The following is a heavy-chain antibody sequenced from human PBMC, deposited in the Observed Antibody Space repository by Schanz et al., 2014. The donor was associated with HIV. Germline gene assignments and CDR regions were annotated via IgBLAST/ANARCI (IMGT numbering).Heavy chain of an antibody. D-gene: IGHD6-19*01. V-gene: IGHV3-30*18. CDR3: VKDGCSSGWCLDH. J-gene: IGHJ4*02. Sequence: QVQLVESGGGVVQPGRSLRLSCAASGFTFSSYGMHWVRQAPGKGLEWVAVISYDGSNKYYADSVKGRFIVSRDNSKNTVSLQMDSLRVEDTAIYYCVKDGCSSGWCLDHWGQGILVTVSA. CDR1: GFTFSSYG. CDR2: ISYDGSNK.